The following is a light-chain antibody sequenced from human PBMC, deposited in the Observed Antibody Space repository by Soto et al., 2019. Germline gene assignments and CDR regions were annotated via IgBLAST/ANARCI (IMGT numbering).Light chain of an antibody. J-gene: IGLJ2*01. CDR2: EVS. CDR3: SSYTSSSTFVV. CDR1: SSDVGSYNR. V-gene: IGLV2-18*02. Sequence: QSALTQPPSVSGSPGQSVTISCTGSSSDVGSYNRVSWYQQPPGTAPKLMIYEVSNRPSGVPDLFSGSKSGNTASLTISGLQAEDEADYYCSSYTSSSTFVVFGGGTKLTVL.